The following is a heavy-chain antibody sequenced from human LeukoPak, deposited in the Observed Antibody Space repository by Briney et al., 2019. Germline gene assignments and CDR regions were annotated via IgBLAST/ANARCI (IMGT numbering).Heavy chain of an antibody. D-gene: IGHD3-22*01. CDR1: GYTFTGYY. Sequence: ASVKVSCKASGYTFTGYYVHWVRQAPGQGLEWMGWINPNSGGTNYAQKFQGRVTMTRDTSISTAYMELSRLRSDDTAVYYCARDLAYYYDSSGYYPDYWGQGTLVTVSS. V-gene: IGHV1-2*02. J-gene: IGHJ4*02. CDR3: ARDLAYYYDSSGYYPDY. CDR2: INPNSGGT.